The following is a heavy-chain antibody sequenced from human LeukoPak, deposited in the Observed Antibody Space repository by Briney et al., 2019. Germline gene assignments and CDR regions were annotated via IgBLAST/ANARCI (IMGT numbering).Heavy chain of an antibody. CDR2: ISAYNGNT. J-gene: IGHJ3*02. V-gene: IGHV1-18*01. Sequence: ASVTVSCKASGYTFTSYGISWVRQAPGQGLEWMGWISAYNGNTNYAQKLQGRVTMTTDTSTSTAYMELRSLRSDDTAVYYCAKPLPPYEDAFDIWGQGTMVTVSS. CDR1: GYTFTSYG. CDR3: AKPLPPYEDAFDI. D-gene: IGHD3-3*01.